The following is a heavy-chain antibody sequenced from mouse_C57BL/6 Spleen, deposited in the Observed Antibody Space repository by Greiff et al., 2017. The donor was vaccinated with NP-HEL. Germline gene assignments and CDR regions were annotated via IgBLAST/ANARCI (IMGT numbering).Heavy chain of an antibody. D-gene: IGHD3-2*02. J-gene: IGHJ2*01. CDR1: GYSITSGYY. CDR3: ARGSSGPFDY. V-gene: IGHV3-6*01. Sequence: DVQLQESGPGLVKPSQSLSLTCSVTGYSITSGYYWNWIRQFPGNKLEWMGYISYDGSNNYNPSLKNRISITRDTSKNQFFLKLNSVTTEDTATYYCARGSSGPFDYWGQGTTLTVSS. CDR2: ISYDGSN.